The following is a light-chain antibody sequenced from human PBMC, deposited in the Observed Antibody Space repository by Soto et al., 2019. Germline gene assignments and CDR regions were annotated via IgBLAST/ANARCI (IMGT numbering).Light chain of an antibody. CDR1: QSISSW. CDR2: NAS. Sequence: DIQMTQSPSTLSASVGDRVTITCRASQSISSWLAWYQQKPGKAPKLLIYNASSLESGVPSRFSGSGSETEFTLTISSLQPDDFATYYCQQYNSYSRKFGQGTKVEIK. V-gene: IGKV1-5*03. J-gene: IGKJ1*01. CDR3: QQYNSYSRK.